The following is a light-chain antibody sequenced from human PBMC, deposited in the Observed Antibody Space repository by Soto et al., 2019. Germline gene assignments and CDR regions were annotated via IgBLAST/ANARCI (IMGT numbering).Light chain of an antibody. Sequence: EIVLTQSPGTLSLSPGEGATLSCRASQSVSSNLLAWYQQKPGQAPRLLIYGASSRATGIPDRFSGSGSGTDFTLTISRLEPEDFAVYYYQHYGSAPSTFGQGTRLEIK. J-gene: IGKJ5*01. CDR3: QHYGSAPST. V-gene: IGKV3-20*01. CDR2: GAS. CDR1: QSVSSNL.